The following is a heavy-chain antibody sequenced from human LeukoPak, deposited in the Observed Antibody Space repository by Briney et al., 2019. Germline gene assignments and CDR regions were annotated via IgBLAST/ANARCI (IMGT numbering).Heavy chain of an antibody. CDR2: IGAAGDT. CDR1: GITLSSYD. J-gene: IGHJ3*02. CDR3: ARGHGIWSGSRLANAFDI. D-gene: IGHD3-3*01. Sequence: PGGSLRLSCAASGITLSSYDMHWVRQITGEGREWISAIGAAGDTYYSDSVRGRFTSSRDNDQNSLYLKMNSLRVGDTAVYFCARGHGIWSGSRLANAFDIWGQGTTVTVSS. V-gene: IGHV3-13*01.